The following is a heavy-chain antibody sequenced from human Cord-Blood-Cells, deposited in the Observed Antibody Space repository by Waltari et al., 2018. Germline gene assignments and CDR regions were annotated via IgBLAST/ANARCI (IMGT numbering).Heavy chain of an antibody. CDR2: INAGNGNT. J-gene: IGHJ1*01. V-gene: IGHV1-3*01. Sequence: QVQLVQSGAEVKKPGASVKVSCTASGYTFTSDAMHFVRQAPGQRLEWMGWINAGNGNTKYSQKFQGRVTITRDTSASTAYMELSSLRSEDTAVYYCARGGDYGDYAEYFQHWGQGTLVTVSS. D-gene: IGHD4-17*01. CDR3: ARGGDYGDYAEYFQH. CDR1: GYTFTSDA.